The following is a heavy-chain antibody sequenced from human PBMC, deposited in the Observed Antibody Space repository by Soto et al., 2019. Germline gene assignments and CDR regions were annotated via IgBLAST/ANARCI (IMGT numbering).Heavy chain of an antibody. Sequence: GESLKISCKGSGYSFTSYWIGWVRQMPGKGLEWMGIIYPGDSDTRYSPSFQGQVTISADKSISTAYLQWSSLKASDTAMYYCARAFTYDSSVPRGGMDVWGQGTTVTVSS. D-gene: IGHD3-22*01. CDR3: ARAFTYDSSVPRGGMDV. V-gene: IGHV5-51*01. J-gene: IGHJ6*02. CDR1: GYSFTSYW. CDR2: IYPGDSDT.